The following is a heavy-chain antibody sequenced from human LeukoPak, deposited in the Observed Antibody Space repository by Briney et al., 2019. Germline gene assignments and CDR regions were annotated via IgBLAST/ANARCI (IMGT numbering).Heavy chain of an antibody. D-gene: IGHD1-26*01. CDR1: GFTFRKYA. CDR2: ISYDGSIK. J-gene: IGHJ4*02. CDR3: ARDLSERYSTDY. Sequence: PGGSLRHSCAVSGFTFRKYAIHWVRQAPGKGLEWVAFISYDGSIKYYADSVKGRFTISRDNSQNTLDLQMNSLRAEDTAVYYCARDLSERYSTDYWGQGTLVTVSS. V-gene: IGHV3-30-3*01.